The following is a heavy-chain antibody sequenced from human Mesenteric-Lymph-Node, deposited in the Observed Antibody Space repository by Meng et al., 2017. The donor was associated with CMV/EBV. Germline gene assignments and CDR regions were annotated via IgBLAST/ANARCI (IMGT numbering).Heavy chain of an antibody. J-gene: IGHJ4*02. CDR2: ISYDGSNK. CDR1: GFTFSSYA. Sequence: GESLKISCAASGFTFSSYAMHWVRQAPGKGLEWVAVISYDGSNKYYADTVKGRFTISRDNSKNTLYLQMNSLRAEDTAVYYCARTEMATGPLDYWGQGTLVTVSS. D-gene: IGHD5-24*01. CDR3: ARTEMATGPLDY. V-gene: IGHV3-30*14.